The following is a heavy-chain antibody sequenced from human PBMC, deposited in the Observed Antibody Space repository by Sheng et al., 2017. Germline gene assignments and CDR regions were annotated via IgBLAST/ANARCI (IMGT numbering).Heavy chain of an antibody. V-gene: IGHV3-64*01. CDR1: GFTFSRYD. J-gene: IGHJ4*02. CDR3: AREGGYTGYIDY. CDR2: ISSVGGTT. D-gene: IGHD5-12*01. Sequence: EVQLVESGGGLVQPGGSLRLSCAASGFTFSRYDMHWVRQAPGKGLEYVSAISSVGGTTYYANSVKGRFTITRDNAKNTMYLQMGSLRAEDMAVYYCAREGGYTGYIDYWGQGALVTVSS.